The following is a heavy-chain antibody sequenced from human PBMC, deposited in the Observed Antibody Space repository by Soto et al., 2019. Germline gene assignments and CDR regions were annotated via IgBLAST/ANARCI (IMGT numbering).Heavy chain of an antibody. CDR1: GGSISSGAYY. CDR2: ISYSGTT. D-gene: IGHD3-22*01. Sequence: SETLSLTCTVSGGSISSGAYYWSWIRQHPGKGLEWIGYISYSGTTYYNPSLKSRVTMSVDTSKNHLSLTVSSVTAADTAVYYCARHLYSGESSGYYGYWGQGALVTVS. V-gene: IGHV4-31*03. CDR3: ARHLYSGESSGYYGY. J-gene: IGHJ4*02.